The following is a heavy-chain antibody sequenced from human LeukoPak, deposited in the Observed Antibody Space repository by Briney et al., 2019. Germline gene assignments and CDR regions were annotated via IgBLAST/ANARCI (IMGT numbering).Heavy chain of an antibody. Sequence: GGSLRLSCAASGFTFSSYAISWVRQAPGKGLEWVSAISGSGGSTYYADSVKGRFTISRDKSKNTLFLQVNSLRAEDTAVYYCAKGPYYYDSSGYYLGQGMDVWGQGTTVTVSS. CDR1: GFTFSSYA. CDR2: ISGSGGST. CDR3: AKGPYYYDSSGYYLGQGMDV. V-gene: IGHV3-23*01. D-gene: IGHD3-22*01. J-gene: IGHJ6*02.